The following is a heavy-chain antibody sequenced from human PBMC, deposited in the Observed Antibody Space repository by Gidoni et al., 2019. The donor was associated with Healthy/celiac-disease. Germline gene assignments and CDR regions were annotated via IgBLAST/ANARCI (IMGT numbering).Heavy chain of an antibody. CDR2: ISGSGGST. CDR3: AKEGIAAARFDP. V-gene: IGHV3-23*04. D-gene: IGHD6-13*01. Sequence: EVQLVESGGGWVQHGGSLRLSCAASGFTFSSYAMSWVRQDQWKVLEWVAAISGSGGSTYYADSGKGRFTISRDNSKNTLYLQMNSLRAEDTAVYYCAKEGIAAARFDPWGQGTLVTVSS. J-gene: IGHJ5*02. CDR1: GFTFSSYA.